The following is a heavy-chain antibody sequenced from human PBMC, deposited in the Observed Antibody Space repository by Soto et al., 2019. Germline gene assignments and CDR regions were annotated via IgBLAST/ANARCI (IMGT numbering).Heavy chain of an antibody. CDR2: IWYDGSNE. J-gene: IGHJ6*02. V-gene: IGHV3-33*01. CDR3: ARDLYNWNYPEYYYYYYGMDV. Sequence: ESGGGVVQPGRSLRLSCAASGFTFSSHGMHWVRQAPGKGLEWVAVIWYDGSNEYYADSVNGRFTISRDSSKNTLYLQMNSLRAEDTAIYYCARDLYNWNYPEYYYYYYGMDVWGQGTTVTVSS. CDR1: GFTFSSHG. D-gene: IGHD1-7*01.